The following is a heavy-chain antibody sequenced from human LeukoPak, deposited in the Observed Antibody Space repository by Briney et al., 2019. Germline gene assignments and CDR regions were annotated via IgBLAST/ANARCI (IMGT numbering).Heavy chain of an antibody. V-gene: IGHV3-53*01. CDR3: AKDLVDSATEDAFDI. D-gene: IGHD5-12*01. J-gene: IGHJ3*02. Sequence: GGSLRLSCAASGFTVSSNYMSWVRQAPGKGLEWVSVIYSGGSTYYADSVKGRFTISRDNSKNTLYLQMNSLRAEDTAVYYCAKDLVDSATEDAFDIWGQGTMVTVSS. CDR1: GFTVSSNY. CDR2: IYSGGST.